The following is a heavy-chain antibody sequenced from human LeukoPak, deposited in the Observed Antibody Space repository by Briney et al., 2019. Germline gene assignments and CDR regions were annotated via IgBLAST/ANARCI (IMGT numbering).Heavy chain of an antibody. J-gene: IGHJ5*02. CDR2: IYHSGIT. CDR3: ARGSSGWLDP. V-gene: IGHV4-59*08. CDR1: GGSISSYY. Sequence: PSETLSLTCTVSGGSISSYYWSWLRQPPGKGLEGSGYIYHSGITSYNPSLKSRVPFSVDTSKNECSLKLRSVPAADTAVYYWARGSSGWLDPWGQGTLVTVSS. D-gene: IGHD6-19*01.